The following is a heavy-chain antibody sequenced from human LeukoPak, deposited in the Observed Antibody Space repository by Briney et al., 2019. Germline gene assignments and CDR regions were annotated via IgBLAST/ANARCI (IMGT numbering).Heavy chain of an antibody. J-gene: IGHJ5*02. Sequence: ASVKVSCRASGYTFTSYGISWVRQAPGQGLEWMGWISANNGKTKYAQNLQGRVTMTTDTSTSTAYMELRSLRSDDTAVYYCARGYMATIVEWFDPWGQGTLVTVSS. CDR2: ISANNGKT. CDR3: ARGYMATIVEWFDP. V-gene: IGHV1-18*01. D-gene: IGHD5-12*01. CDR1: GYTFTSYG.